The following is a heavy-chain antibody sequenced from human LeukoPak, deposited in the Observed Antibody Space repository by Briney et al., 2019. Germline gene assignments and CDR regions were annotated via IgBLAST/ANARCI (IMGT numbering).Heavy chain of an antibody. V-gene: IGHV4-38-2*01. CDR2: IYHSGST. Sequence: SETLSLTSAVSGYSISSGYYWGWIRQPPGKGLEWIGSIYHSGSTYYNPSLKSRVTISVDTSKNQFSLKLSSVTAADTAVYYCARSPCSSTSCYYYYYMDVWGKGTTVTVSS. D-gene: IGHD2-2*01. J-gene: IGHJ6*03. CDR1: GYSISSGYY. CDR3: ARSPCSSTSCYYYYYMDV.